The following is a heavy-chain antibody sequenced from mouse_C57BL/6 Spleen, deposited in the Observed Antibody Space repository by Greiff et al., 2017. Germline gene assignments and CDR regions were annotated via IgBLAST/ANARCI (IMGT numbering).Heavy chain of an antibody. V-gene: IGHV1-80*01. CDR2: IYPGDGDT. Sequence: QVQLQQSGAELVKPGASAKISCKASGYAFSSYWMNWVKQRPGKGLEWIGQIYPGDGDTNYNGKFKGKATLTADKSSSTAYMQLSSLTSEDSAVYFCARGHYYGSSYVGGAMDYWGQGTSVTVSS. D-gene: IGHD1-1*01. J-gene: IGHJ4*01. CDR3: ARGHYYGSSYVGGAMDY. CDR1: GYAFSSYW.